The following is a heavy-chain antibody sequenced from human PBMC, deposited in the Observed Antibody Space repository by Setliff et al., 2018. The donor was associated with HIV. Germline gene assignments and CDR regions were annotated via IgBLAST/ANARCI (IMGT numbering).Heavy chain of an antibody. CDR3: ARDNHGFPVD. CDR1: GGSMKPYY. Sequence: PSETLSLTCTVSGGSMKPYYWSWIRQPPGKGPEWIGFIYFNGVTDYNPSLKSRLIMSLDMSRNQVSLKMTSVTAADTAVYYCARDNHGFPVDWGQGTLVTVSS. J-gene: IGHJ4*02. CDR2: IYFNGVT. V-gene: IGHV4-59*12. D-gene: IGHD5-12*01.